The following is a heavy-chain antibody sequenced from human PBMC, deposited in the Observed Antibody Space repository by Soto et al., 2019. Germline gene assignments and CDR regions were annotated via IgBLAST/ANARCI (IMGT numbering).Heavy chain of an antibody. V-gene: IGHV3-13*01. CDR3: ARALHRVSLIPAFDY. D-gene: IGHD2-2*01. Sequence: GGSLRLSCAASGFTFSSYDMHWVRQATGKGLEWVSAIGTAGDTYYPGSVKGRFTISRENAKNSLYLQMNSLRAEDTAVYYCARALHRVSLIPAFDYWGQGTLVTVSS. CDR1: GFTFSSYD. J-gene: IGHJ4*02. CDR2: IGTAGDT.